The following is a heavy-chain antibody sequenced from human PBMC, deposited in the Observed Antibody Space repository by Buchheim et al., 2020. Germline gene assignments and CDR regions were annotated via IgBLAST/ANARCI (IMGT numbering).Heavy chain of an antibody. Sequence: QVQLVESGGGVVQPGRSLRLSCAASGFTFSRYHMHWVRQAPGKGLEWLAVISYDGSHKYYADSGKGRFTISRDNSKNTLYLQMNSLRAEDTAVYYCAKDRSYCSGGSCPNYFDYWGQGTL. CDR1: GFTFSRYH. D-gene: IGHD2-15*01. CDR3: AKDRSYCSGGSCPNYFDY. CDR2: ISYDGSHK. V-gene: IGHV3-30*18. J-gene: IGHJ4*02.